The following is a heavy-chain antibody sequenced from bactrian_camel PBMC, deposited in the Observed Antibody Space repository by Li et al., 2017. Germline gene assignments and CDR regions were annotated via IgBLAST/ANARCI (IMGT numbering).Heavy chain of an antibody. CDR2: IDMEGDT. V-gene: IGHV3S26*01. D-gene: IGHD5*01. CDR1: GYSASTYC. J-gene: IGHJ4*01. Sequence: VQLVESGGALVQPGDSLTLSCAASGYSASTYCMAWFRQAPGKEREGVAAIDMEGDTSYADSVKGRFTISRGNAKNTLYLQMNNLRADDTAMYYCAIGLFADFGLGRGTQVTVS.